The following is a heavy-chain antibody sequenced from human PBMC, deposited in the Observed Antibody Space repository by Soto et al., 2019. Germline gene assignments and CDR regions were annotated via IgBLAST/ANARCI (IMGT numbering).Heavy chain of an antibody. V-gene: IGHV3-66*01. Sequence: EVQLVESGGDLVQPGGSLRLSCAASGFAVSSNYMTWVRQAPGKGLEWVSVIHSGGDTHYADSVRGRFTISRDNSXNPLFLQMNSLRAEDTAVYYCARSRTGTTYGGMDVWGRGTTVTVSS. CDR3: ARSRTGTTYGGMDV. CDR2: IHSGGDT. J-gene: IGHJ6*02. CDR1: GFAVSSNY. D-gene: IGHD1-7*01.